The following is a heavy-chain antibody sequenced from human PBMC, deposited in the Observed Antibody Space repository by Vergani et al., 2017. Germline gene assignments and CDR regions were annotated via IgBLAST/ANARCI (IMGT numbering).Heavy chain of an antibody. CDR2: INPIDSKI. J-gene: IGHJ4*02. CDR1: ESSFISNE. V-gene: IGHV5-51*01. Sequence: EVMLVQSGAEVKKPGESLKISCKYSESSFISNEIAWVRQMSGKGLQWMGNINPIDSKIAYSPSFQGHVTISADKSISTAYLQWSSLKASDTAMYYCTRHVPCGDGACLHFDHWGQGTQVTVSS. D-gene: IGHD2-21*01. CDR3: TRHVPCGDGACLHFDH.